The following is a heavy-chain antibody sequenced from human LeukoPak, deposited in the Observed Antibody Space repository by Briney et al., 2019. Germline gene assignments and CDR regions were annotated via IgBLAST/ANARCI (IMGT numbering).Heavy chain of an antibody. V-gene: IGHV4-34*01. CDR1: GGSFSGYY. Sequence: SETLSLTCAVYGGSFSGYYWSWIRQPPGKGLEWIGEINHSGSTNYNPSLKSRGAISVDTSKNQFSLKLSSVTAADTAVYYCARGNYDFWSGGTFDYWGQGTLVTVSS. D-gene: IGHD3-3*01. CDR2: INHSGST. CDR3: ARGNYDFWSGGTFDY. J-gene: IGHJ4*02.